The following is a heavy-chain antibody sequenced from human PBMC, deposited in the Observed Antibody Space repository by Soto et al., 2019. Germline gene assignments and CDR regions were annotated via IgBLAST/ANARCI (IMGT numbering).Heavy chain of an antibody. CDR3: AHRDMLRGSNWFDP. Sequence: QITLKESGPTLVKPTQTLTLTCTFSGFSLSTRGVGVGWIRQPPGKALEWLALIYCDDDKRYSPSLKSRLTITKDTSKNQVVLTVTNMDPVDTATYYCAHRDMLRGSNWFDPWGQGTLVTVSS. J-gene: IGHJ5*02. D-gene: IGHD3-10*01. CDR2: IYCDDDK. V-gene: IGHV2-5*02. CDR1: GFSLSTRGVG.